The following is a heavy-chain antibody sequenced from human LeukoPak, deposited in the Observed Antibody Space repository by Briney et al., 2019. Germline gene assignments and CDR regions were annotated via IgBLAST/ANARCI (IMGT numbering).Heavy chain of an antibody. D-gene: IGHD5-12*01. CDR1: GFTYSSYG. V-gene: IGHV3-30*03. CDR2: ISYDGSNK. Sequence: GGSLRLSCAASGFTYSSYGMHWVRQAPGKGLEWVAVISYDGSNKYYADSVKGRFTISRDNSKNTLYLQMNSLRAEDTAVYYCARPPRGYSGYDGTGLDCWGQGTLVTVSS. J-gene: IGHJ4*02. CDR3: ARPPRGYSGYDGTGLDC.